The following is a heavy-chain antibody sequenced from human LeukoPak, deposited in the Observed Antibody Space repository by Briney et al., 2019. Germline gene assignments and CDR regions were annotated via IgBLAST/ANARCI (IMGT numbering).Heavy chain of an antibody. Sequence: GASVKVSCKASGYTFTSYYMHWVRQAPGQGLEWMGWINPNSGGTNYAQKFQGRVTMTRDTSISTAYMELSRLRSDDTAVYYCARERRDIVVVPAAIFDYWGQGTLVTVSS. D-gene: IGHD2-2*01. CDR3: ARERRDIVVVPAAIFDY. V-gene: IGHV1-2*02. J-gene: IGHJ4*02. CDR1: GYTFTSYY. CDR2: INPNSGGT.